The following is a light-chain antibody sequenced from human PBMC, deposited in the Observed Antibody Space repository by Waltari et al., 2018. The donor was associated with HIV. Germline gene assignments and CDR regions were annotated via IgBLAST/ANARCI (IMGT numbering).Light chain of an antibody. CDR3: FAFPGADTLV. V-gene: IGLV2-23*02. CDR1: STDVGNYNL. Sequence: QSALTQPASVSGSPGQSLTISCPGTSTDVGNYNLVSWYQQHPARAPKLIICEVTKWPSRLSYRFCCSSSGNTAVLTIFGRQADDEADYSCFAFPGADTLVFCGGTKLTVL. CDR2: EVT. J-gene: IGLJ3*02.